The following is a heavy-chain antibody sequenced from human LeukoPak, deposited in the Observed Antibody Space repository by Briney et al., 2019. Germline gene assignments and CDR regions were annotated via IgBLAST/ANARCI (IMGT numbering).Heavy chain of an antibody. CDR1: GFTFSSYW. CDR2: INSDGSST. CDR3: AKQLGYCSDGSCYFPY. V-gene: IGHV3-74*01. Sequence: GGSMRLSCAASGFTFSSYWMHWVRQAPGKGLVWVSRINSDGSSTSYADSVKGRFTISRDNAKNTLYLQMNSLRAEDTAVYYCAKQLGYCSDGSCYFPYWGQGTLVTISS. J-gene: IGHJ4*02. D-gene: IGHD2-15*01.